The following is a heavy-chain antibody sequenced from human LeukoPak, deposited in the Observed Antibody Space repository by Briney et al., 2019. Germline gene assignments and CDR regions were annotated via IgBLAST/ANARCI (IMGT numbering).Heavy chain of an antibody. D-gene: IGHD3-10*01. CDR1: GFTFDDYA. CDR3: AKDLINYGSGSYYHFDY. V-gene: IGHV3-9*01. J-gene: IGHJ4*02. CDR2: ISWNSGSI. Sequence: RTGGSLRLSCAASGFTFDDYAMHWVRQAPGKGLEWVSGISWNSGSIGYADSVKGRFTISRDNSKNTLYLQMNSLRAEDTAVYYCAKDLINYGSGSYYHFDYWGQGTLVTVSS.